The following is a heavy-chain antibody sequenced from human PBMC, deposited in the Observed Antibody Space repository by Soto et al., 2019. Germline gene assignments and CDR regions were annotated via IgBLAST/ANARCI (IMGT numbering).Heavy chain of an antibody. CDR3: ARGYYDFWSGYRKNYYYYGMDV. V-gene: IGHV4-4*02. J-gene: IGHJ6*02. CDR1: GGSISSSNW. Sequence: SETLSLTCAFSGGSISSSNWWSWVRQPPGKGLEWIGEIYHSGSTNYNPSLKSRVTISVDKSKNQFSLKLSSVTAADTAVYYCARGYYDFWSGYRKNYYYYGMDVWGQGTTVTVSS. D-gene: IGHD3-3*01. CDR2: IYHSGST.